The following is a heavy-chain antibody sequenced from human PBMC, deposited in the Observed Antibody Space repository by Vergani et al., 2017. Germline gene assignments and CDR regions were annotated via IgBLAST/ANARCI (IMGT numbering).Heavy chain of an antibody. J-gene: IGHJ4*02. CDR2: IYYSGST. CDR3: ARDRVGGSWIDY. Sequence: QVQLQESGPGLVKPSETLSLTCTVSGGSISSYYWSWIRQPPGKGLEWIGYIYYSGSTNYNPSLKSRVTISVDTSKNQFSLKLKSVTAADTAVYYCARDRVGGSWIDYWGQGTLVTVSS. D-gene: IGHD6-13*01. V-gene: IGHV4-59*01. CDR1: GGSISSYY.